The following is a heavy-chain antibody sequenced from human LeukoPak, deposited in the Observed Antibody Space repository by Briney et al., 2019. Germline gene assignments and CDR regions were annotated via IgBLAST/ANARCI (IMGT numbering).Heavy chain of an antibody. CDR1: GGSISSSSYY. Sequence: SETLSLTCTVSGGSISSSSYYWGWIRQPPGKGLEWIGSIYYSGSTYYNPSLKSRVTISVDTSKNQFSLKLSSVTAADTAVYYCARESGIAVAGIDYWGQGTLVTVSS. CDR3: ARESGIAVAGIDY. D-gene: IGHD6-19*01. CDR2: IYYSGST. J-gene: IGHJ4*02. V-gene: IGHV4-39*07.